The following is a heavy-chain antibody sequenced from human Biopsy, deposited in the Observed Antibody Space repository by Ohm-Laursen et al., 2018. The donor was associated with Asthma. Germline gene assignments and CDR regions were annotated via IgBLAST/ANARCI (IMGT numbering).Heavy chain of an antibody. D-gene: IGHD2-21*01. CDR3: AKDERAYYGSDSKYMQPVTLGD. CDR2: ITGSGGFT. Sequence: SLSLSCSASGFTFSNYVMSWVRQAPGKGLEWVSSITGSGGFTDYADSVKGRFTISRVKSDNTLYLQMNSLTAGDTAVYHCAKDERAYYGSDSKYMQPVTLGDWGQGTVVSVSA. V-gene: IGHV3-23*01. J-gene: IGHJ4*02. CDR1: GFTFSNYV.